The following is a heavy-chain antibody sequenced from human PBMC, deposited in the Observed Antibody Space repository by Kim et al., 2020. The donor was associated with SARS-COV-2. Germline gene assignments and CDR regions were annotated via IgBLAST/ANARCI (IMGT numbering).Heavy chain of an antibody. D-gene: IGHD1-26*01. Sequence: GGSLRLSCAASGSTFSNYWMTWVRQTPGKGLEWVASIKHDGSGQYYVDSLKGRFTISRDNAKNSLYLQMNSLRAEDTALYHCARGAGSSVFDPWGQGTLV. J-gene: IGHJ5*02. CDR1: GSTFSNYW. CDR3: ARGAGSSVFDP. CDR2: IKHDGSGQ. V-gene: IGHV3-7*01.